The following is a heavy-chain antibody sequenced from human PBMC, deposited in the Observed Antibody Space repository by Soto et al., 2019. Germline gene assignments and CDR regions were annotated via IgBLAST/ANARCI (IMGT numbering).Heavy chain of an antibody. J-gene: IGHJ6*03. D-gene: IGHD4-17*01. CDR2: IYYSGST. V-gene: IGHV4-39*01. CDR3: ATSSPLGDYSYYYYYMDV. Sequence: QLQLQESGPGLVKPSETLSLTCTVSGGSISSSSYYWGWIRQPPGKGLEWIGSIYYSGSTYYNPSLKSRVTISVDTSKNQFSLKLSSVTAADTAVYYCATSSPLGDYSYYYYYMDVWGKGTTVTVSS. CDR1: GGSISSSSYY.